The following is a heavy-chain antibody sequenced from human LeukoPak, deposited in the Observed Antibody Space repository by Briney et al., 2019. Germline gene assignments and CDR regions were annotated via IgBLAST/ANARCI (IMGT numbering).Heavy chain of an antibody. D-gene: IGHD6-13*01. Sequence: GASVMACCKASGYPFTSYGISWVRQAPGQGLEWLGWITTYNGNTKYAQKFQGRVTVTTDTSTSTAYMELRSLRSDDTAVYYCAKGPSIAAAGGYYYGMDVWGQGTTVTVSS. CDR2: ITTYNGNT. CDR1: GYPFTSYG. J-gene: IGHJ6*02. CDR3: AKGPSIAAAGGYYYGMDV. V-gene: IGHV1-18*01.